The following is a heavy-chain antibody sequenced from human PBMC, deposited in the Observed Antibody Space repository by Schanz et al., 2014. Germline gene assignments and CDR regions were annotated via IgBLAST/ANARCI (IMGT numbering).Heavy chain of an antibody. D-gene: IGHD3-10*01. Sequence: EVQLVESGGGLVQPGGSLRLSCSASGFTFSIYAMHWVRQAPGKGLEWVSYVSRSTPDIYYADSVKGRFTMSRDNAKNSVFLQMNSLRAEDTAVYYCAKDGPRGSGSYSADGGMDVWGQGTTVTVSS. CDR1: GFTFSIYA. CDR2: VSRSTPDI. V-gene: IGHV3-48*01. J-gene: IGHJ6*02. CDR3: AKDGPRGSGSYSADGGMDV.